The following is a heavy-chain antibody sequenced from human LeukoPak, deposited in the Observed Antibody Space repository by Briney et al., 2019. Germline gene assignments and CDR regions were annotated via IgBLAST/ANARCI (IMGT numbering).Heavy chain of an antibody. D-gene: IGHD3-10*01. CDR2: IIPIFGTA. V-gene: IGHV1-69*13. CDR1: GGTFSSYA. J-gene: IGHJ4*02. CDR3: ASLLLTSSPFDY. Sequence: ASVKVSCKASGGTFSSYAISWVRQAPGQGLEWVGGIIPIFGTANYAQKFQGRVTITADESTSTAYMELSSLRSEDTAVYYCASLLLTSSPFDYWGQGTLVTVSS.